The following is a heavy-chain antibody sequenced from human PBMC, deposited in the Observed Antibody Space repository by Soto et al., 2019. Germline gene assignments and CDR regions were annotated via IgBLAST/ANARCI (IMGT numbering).Heavy chain of an antibody. V-gene: IGHV3-23*01. CDR2: ISGSGGST. D-gene: IGHD3-9*01. J-gene: IGHJ4*03. Sequence: GGSLRLSCAASRFTFSSYAMSWVRQAPGKGLEWVSTISGSGGSTYYADSMKGRFTISRDNSKNTLYLQMNSLRAEDTAIYYWYKNYFVGLNPASQYSSLDYWGQGTLVTVSS. CDR3: YKNYFVGLNPASQYSSLDY. CDR1: RFTFSSYA.